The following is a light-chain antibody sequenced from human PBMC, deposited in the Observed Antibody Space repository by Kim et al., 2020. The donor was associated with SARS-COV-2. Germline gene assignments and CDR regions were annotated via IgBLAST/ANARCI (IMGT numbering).Light chain of an antibody. J-gene: IGKJ1*01. CDR2: GAS. CDR3: QQYGSSPRT. CDR1: QSVTSSY. V-gene: IGKV3-20*01. Sequence: LSPGERATLSCRASQSVTSSYLAWHQQKPGQAPRLLIYGASSRATGIPDRFSGSGSGTEFTLTISRLEPEDFAVYYCQQYGSSPRTFGQGTKVDIK.